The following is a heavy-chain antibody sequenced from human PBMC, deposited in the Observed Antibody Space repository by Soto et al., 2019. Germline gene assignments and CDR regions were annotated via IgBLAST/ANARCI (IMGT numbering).Heavy chain of an antibody. J-gene: IGHJ6*02. D-gene: IGHD3-3*01. V-gene: IGHV3-43*01. CDR1: GFTFDDYT. CDR3: AKDIRTIFGVVTSAGMDV. CDR2: ISWDGGST. Sequence: PVGSLRLSCAASGFTFDDYTMHWVRQAPGKGLEWVSLISWDGGSTYYADSVKGRCTISRDNSKNSLYLQMNSLRTEDTALYYCAKDIRTIFGVVTSAGMDVWGQGTTVTVSS.